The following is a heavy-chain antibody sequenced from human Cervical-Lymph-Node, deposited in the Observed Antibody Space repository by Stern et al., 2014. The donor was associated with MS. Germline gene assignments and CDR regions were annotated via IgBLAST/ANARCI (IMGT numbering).Heavy chain of an antibody. V-gene: IGHV4-4*02. D-gene: IGHD4-23*01. CDR2: IYDSGST. Sequence: VQLQESGPGLVQPSGTLSLTCAVSGGSLSSGYWWRWGRQPPRKVVEWIGEIYDSGSTNYSPSLKSRVTISVDTSKNHFSLKMNSVNAADTAVYYCARNGGNYAFDYWGQGTLVAVSS. CDR3: ARNGGNYAFDY. J-gene: IGHJ4*02. CDR1: GGSLSSGYW.